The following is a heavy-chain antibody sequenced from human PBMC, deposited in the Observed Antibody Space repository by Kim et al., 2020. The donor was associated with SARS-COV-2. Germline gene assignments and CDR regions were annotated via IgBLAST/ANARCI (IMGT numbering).Heavy chain of an antibody. CDR3: VKGAWLDY. J-gene: IGHJ4*02. Sequence: GDNTSYTKSVKGRFTVSGESGRNMLYLQMNSLGADDTAVYYCVKGAWLDYWGPGTLVTVSS. D-gene: IGHD5-12*01. V-gene: IGHV3-23*01. CDR2: GDNT.